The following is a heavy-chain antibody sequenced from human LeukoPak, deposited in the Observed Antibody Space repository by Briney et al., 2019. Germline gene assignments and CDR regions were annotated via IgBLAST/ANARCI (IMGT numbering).Heavy chain of an antibody. CDR3: ARELGTSGWYTLYF. CDR2: TYYSSKWYA. Sequence: SQTLSLTCAISGDSVTSKNGDWNWIAQSTSRGLEWLGRTYYSSKWYAEYADSVKGSVTISPETSLNQFSLHVYSVDPEDTAVYYCARELGTSGWYTLYFCGQGTLVTVSS. D-gene: IGHD6-19*01. J-gene: IGHJ4*02. V-gene: IGHV6-1*01. CDR1: GDSVTSKNGD.